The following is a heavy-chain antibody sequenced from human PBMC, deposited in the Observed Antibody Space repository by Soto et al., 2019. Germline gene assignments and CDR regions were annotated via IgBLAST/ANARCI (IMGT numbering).Heavy chain of an antibody. D-gene: IGHD2-21*02. CDR2: INPRGGST. V-gene: IGHV1-46*01. CDR1: GYTFTSYY. Sequence: QVQLVQSGAEVKKPGASVKVSCKASGYTFTSYYMHWVRQAPGQGLEWMGIINPRGGSTSYAQKFQGRVTMTRDTSTSTVYMELSSLRSEDTAVYYCARDLLGTYVVVTANERKYYYYGMDVWGQGTTVTVSS. J-gene: IGHJ6*02. CDR3: ARDLLGTYVVVTANERKYYYYGMDV.